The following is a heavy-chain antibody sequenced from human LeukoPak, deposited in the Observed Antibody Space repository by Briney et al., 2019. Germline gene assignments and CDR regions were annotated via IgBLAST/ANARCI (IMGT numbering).Heavy chain of an antibody. V-gene: IGHV1-18*01. D-gene: IGHD5-18*01. CDR3: ARGDTAMDLVPFDY. Sequence: ASVKVSCKASGYTFTSYGISWVRQAPGQGLEWMGWISAYNGNTNYAQKLQGRVTMTTDTSTSTAYMELSSLRSEDTAVYCCARGDTAMDLVPFDYWGQGTLVTVSS. J-gene: IGHJ4*02. CDR1: GYTFTSYG. CDR2: ISAYNGNT.